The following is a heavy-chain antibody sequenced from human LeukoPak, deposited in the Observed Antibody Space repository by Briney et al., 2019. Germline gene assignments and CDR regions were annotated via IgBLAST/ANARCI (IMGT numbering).Heavy chain of an antibody. CDR3: ARHGNREYCSGGSCYSVDY. CDR2: IYPGDSDT. J-gene: IGHJ4*02. CDR1: GYSFTSYW. V-gene: IGHV5-51*01. Sequence: GESLKISCKGSGYSFTSYWIGWVRQMPGKGLEWMGIIYPGDSDTRYSPSFQGQVTISADKSISTAYLQWSSLKASDTAMYYCARHGNREYCSGGSCYSVDYWGQGTLVTVSS. D-gene: IGHD2-15*01.